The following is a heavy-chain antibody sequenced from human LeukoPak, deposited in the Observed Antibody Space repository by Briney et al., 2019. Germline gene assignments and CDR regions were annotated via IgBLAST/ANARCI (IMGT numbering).Heavy chain of an antibody. CDR1: GFSVSNNY. J-gene: IGHJ5*02. Sequence: GGSLRLSCAASGFSVSNNYMSWVRQAPGKGLEWVSVIHSGGETYRTDSVKGRFTISRDNSKNTLYLQMNSLRAEDTAVYYCGRAGVYSASSGYGPDRWGQGTLVTVSS. D-gene: IGHD3-22*01. CDR2: IHSGGET. CDR3: GRAGVYSASSGYGPDR. V-gene: IGHV3-53*01.